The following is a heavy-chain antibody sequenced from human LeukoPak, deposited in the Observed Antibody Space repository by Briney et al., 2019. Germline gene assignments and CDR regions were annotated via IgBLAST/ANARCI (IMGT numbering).Heavy chain of an antibody. V-gene: IGHV3-48*01. Sequence: GGSLRLSCAASGFTFSSYHINWVRQAPGKGLEWVSYISIFSSTIYYADSVKGRFTISRDDANSLVYLQMNSLRAEDTAVYYCARTNERELDYWGQGTLVTVSS. CDR1: GFTFSSYH. CDR3: ARTNERELDY. D-gene: IGHD1-26*01. J-gene: IGHJ4*02. CDR2: ISIFSSTI.